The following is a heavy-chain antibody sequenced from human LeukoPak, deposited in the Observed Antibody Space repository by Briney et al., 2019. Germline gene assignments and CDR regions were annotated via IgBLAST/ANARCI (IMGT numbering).Heavy chain of an antibody. CDR1: GNHIISHL. D-gene: IGHD6-13*01. Sequence: SETLPLPCTASGNHIISHLRPWIRPPPGNGPERSPSIYYSGSTNYNPSLKSRVTISVDTSKNQVSLRLTSVTAADTAVYYCARALRQQLVTGWFDPWGQGTLVTVSS. V-gene: IGHV4-59*08. CDR3: ARALRQQLVTGWFDP. J-gene: IGHJ5*02. CDR2: IYYSGST.